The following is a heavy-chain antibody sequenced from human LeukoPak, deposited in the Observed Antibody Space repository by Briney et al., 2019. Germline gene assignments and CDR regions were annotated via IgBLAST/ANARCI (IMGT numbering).Heavy chain of an antibody. CDR2: MNPNSGNT. J-gene: IGHJ5*02. V-gene: IGHV1-8*03. Sequence: ASVEVSCKASGYTFTSYDINWVRQATGQGLEWMGWMNPNSGNTGYAQKFQGRVTITRNTSISTAYMELSSLRSEDTAVYYCARGNVVITNWFDPWGQGTLVTVSS. D-gene: IGHD3-22*01. CDR1: GYTFTSYD. CDR3: ARGNVVITNWFDP.